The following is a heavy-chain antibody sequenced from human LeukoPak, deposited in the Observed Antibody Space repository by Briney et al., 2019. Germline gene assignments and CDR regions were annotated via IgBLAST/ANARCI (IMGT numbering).Heavy chain of an antibody. CDR2: IYYSGST. D-gene: IGHD3-10*01. J-gene: IGHJ4*02. V-gene: IGHV4-39*01. Sequence: SETLSLTCTVSGGSISSSSYYWGWIRQPPGKGLEWIGSIYYSGSTYYNPSLKSRVTISVDTSKNQFSLKLSSVTAADTAVYYCARHRTKLWFGELLPYWGQGTLVTVSS. CDR1: GGSISSSSYY. CDR3: ARHRTKLWFGELLPY.